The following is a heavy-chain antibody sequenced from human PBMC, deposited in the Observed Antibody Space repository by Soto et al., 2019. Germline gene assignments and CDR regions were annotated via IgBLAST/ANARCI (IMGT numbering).Heavy chain of an antibody. Sequence: EVQLLESGGGLVQPGGSLRLSCAASGFTFSSYAMSWVRQAPGRGLEWVSAISGSGGSTYYADSVKGRFTISRDNSKNTLYLQMTSLSAEDTAVYYCAKLEYCSGGSCSNYWGQGTLVTVSS. D-gene: IGHD2-15*01. V-gene: IGHV3-23*01. CDR1: GFTFSSYA. CDR2: ISGSGGST. J-gene: IGHJ4*02. CDR3: AKLEYCSGGSCSNY.